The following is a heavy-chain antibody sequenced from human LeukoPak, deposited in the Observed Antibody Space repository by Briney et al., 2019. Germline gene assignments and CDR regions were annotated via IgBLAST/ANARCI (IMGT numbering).Heavy chain of an antibody. D-gene: IGHD3-22*01. Sequence: GGSLRLSCAGSGFSFSSYGMHWVRQAPGKGLEWVSVIYSDGSTYYADSVKGRFTISRDNSKNTLYLQMNSLRVEDTAVYYCARVREYYDSSGYLGEFDYWGQGTLVTVSS. CDR3: ARVREYYDSSGYLGEFDY. V-gene: IGHV3-53*01. CDR1: GFSFSSYG. CDR2: IYSDGST. J-gene: IGHJ4*02.